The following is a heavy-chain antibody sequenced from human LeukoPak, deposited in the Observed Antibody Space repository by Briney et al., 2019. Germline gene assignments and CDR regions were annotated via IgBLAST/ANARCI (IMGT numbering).Heavy chain of an antibody. CDR1: GGSISSSSYY. CDR3: ARRSYYYDSSGYSTFDV. V-gene: IGHV4-39*01. CDR2: IYYRGST. Sequence: SETLSLTCTVSGGSISSSSYYWGWIRQPPGKGLEWIGSIYYRGSTYYNPSLKSRVTLSVDTSKNQFSLKLSSVTAADTAVYYCARRSYYYDSSGYSTFDVWGQGTTVTVSS. D-gene: IGHD3-22*01. J-gene: IGHJ6*02.